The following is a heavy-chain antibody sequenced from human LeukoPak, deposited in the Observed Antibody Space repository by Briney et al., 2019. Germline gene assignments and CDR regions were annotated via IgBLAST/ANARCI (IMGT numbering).Heavy chain of an antibody. CDR2: IYSGGNT. V-gene: IGHV3-66*01. Sequence: GGSLRLSCAVSGFTVSGNYMNWVRQAPGKGLEWVSVIYSGGNTYYADSVKGRFTISRDNSKNTLYLQMNSLRAEDTAVYYCTRDRGSYFYETGYWGQGTLVTVSS. J-gene: IGHJ4*02. D-gene: IGHD3-22*01. CDR1: GFTVSGNY. CDR3: TRDRGSYFYETGY.